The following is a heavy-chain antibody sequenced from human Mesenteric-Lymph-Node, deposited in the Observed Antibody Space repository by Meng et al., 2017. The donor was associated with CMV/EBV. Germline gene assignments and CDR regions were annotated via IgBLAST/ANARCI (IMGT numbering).Heavy chain of an antibody. Sequence: GESLKISCAASGFTFNNYAMHWVRQAPGKGLEWVSGTIPSGGTTNFADSVKGRFTVSRDNSKNTLYLQMNSLRAEDTAVYYCAKDHGTGWPPGVLDYWGQGTLVTVSS. J-gene: IGHJ4*02. CDR3: AKDHGTGWPPGVLDY. CDR1: GFTFNNYA. CDR2: TIPSGGTT. D-gene: IGHD6-19*01. V-gene: IGHV3-23*01.